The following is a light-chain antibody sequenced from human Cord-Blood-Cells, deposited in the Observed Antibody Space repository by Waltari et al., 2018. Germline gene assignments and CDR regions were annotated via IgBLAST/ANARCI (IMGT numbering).Light chain of an antibody. V-gene: IGLV1-40*01. CDR1: SSNIGAGYD. CDR2: GNS. Sequence: QSVLTQPPSVSGAPGQRVTISCTGSSSNIGAGYDVHWYQQLPGTAPKLLIYGNSNRPSGVPYRFSGSKSCTSASLAITGLQAEDEADYYCQSYDSSLSGSVFGGGTKLTVL. CDR3: QSYDSSLSGSV. J-gene: IGLJ2*01.